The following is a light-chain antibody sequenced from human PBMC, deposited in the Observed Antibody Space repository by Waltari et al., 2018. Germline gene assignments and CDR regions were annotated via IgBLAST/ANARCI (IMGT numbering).Light chain of an antibody. Sequence: DIVLTQAPGTLSLSRGERATLSCRASQTVTSYYLAWYQKKPGQPPRLLIYAVSTRATGIPDRFSGSGSGTDFSLTISRLEPEDFAVYYCQHYGTSPRATFGPGTRVDVK. CDR3: QHYGTSPRAT. J-gene: IGKJ3*01. CDR2: AVS. V-gene: IGKV3-20*01. CDR1: QTVTSYY.